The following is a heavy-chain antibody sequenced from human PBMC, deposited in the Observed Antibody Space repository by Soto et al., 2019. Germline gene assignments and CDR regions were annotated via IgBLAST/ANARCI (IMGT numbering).Heavy chain of an antibody. CDR1: GGSISSGCYS. CDR3: ARVPDY. J-gene: IGHJ4*02. Sequence: QLQLQESGSGLVKPSQTLSLTCAVSGGSISSGCYSWDWIRQPPGQGLEWIGYIYHSANTYYNPCLKSRVTISVDRSKNQFSLTPSSVTAADTAVYYCARVPDYWGQGTLVTVSS. CDR2: IYHSANT. V-gene: IGHV4-30-2*01.